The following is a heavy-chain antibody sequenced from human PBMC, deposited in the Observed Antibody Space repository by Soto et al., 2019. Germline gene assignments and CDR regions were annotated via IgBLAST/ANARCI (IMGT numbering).Heavy chain of an antibody. V-gene: IGHV3-23*01. D-gene: IGHD6-13*01. J-gene: IGHJ4*02. CDR1: GFTFSSYG. CDR2: IGDSGSTT. CDR3: VRDRAPAYSSSWF. Sequence: PGGSLRLSCAAPGFTFSSYGMSWVRQAPGKGLEWVSVIGDSGSTTYYAESVKGRFTISRDNSKNTLYLQMNSLRAEDTAVYYCVRDRAPAYSSSWFWGQGTLVTVSS.